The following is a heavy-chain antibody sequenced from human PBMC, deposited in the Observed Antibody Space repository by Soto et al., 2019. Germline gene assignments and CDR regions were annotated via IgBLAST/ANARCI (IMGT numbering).Heavy chain of an antibody. Sequence: GAPAEVTCKDCGYTFASYDSSWVRQEPGQGLEWMGWMNPNSGNTGYAQKFQGRVTMTRNTSISTAYMELSSLRSEDTAVYYCARAYYDSSGYYTHDAFDIWGQGTMVT. J-gene: IGHJ3*02. V-gene: IGHV1-8*01. D-gene: IGHD3-22*01. CDR1: GYTFASYD. CDR3: ARAYYDSSGYYTHDAFDI. CDR2: MNPNSGNT.